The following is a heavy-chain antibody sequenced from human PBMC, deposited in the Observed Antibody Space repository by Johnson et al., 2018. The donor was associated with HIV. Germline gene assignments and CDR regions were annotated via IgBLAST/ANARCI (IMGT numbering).Heavy chain of an antibody. V-gene: IGHV3-53*01. CDR3: ARDLLGMDDAFDI. Sequence: VPLVESGRGLIQPGGSLRLSCAASGFTVSSNYMSWVRQAPGKGLEWVSIIYSGGSTYYADSVKGRFTISRDNSKNTLYVQMNSLRAEDTAVYYCARDLLGMDDAFDIWGQGTMVTVSS. J-gene: IGHJ3*02. D-gene: IGHD7-27*01. CDR2: IYSGGST. CDR1: GFTVSSNY.